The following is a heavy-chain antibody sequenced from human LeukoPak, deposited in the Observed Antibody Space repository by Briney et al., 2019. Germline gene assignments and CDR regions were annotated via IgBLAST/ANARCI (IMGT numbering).Heavy chain of an antibody. CDR1: GFTFSSYD. CDR3: AKRGNPAVGHHYLDV. J-gene: IGHJ6*03. V-gene: IGHV3-23*01. D-gene: IGHD2-2*01. CDR2: ITISGGST. Sequence: GGSLRLSCAASGFTFSSYDMSWVRQAPGKGLEWVSSITISGGSTFYADSVMGRFTISRDNYKNTLYLQMNSLSAEDTAVYYCAKRGNPAVGHHYLDVWGKGTTVSVSS.